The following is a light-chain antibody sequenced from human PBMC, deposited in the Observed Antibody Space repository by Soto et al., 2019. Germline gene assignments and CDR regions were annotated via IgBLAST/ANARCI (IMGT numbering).Light chain of an antibody. CDR3: QQRSNWPPLS. J-gene: IGKJ4*01. CDR1: QSISSY. CDR2: GAS. Sequence: VLTQSPGTLSLSPGERATLSCRASQSISSYLAWYQQKPGQAPRLLIYGASKRATGIPARFSGSGSGTDFTLTISSLEPEDFAVYYCQQRSNWPPLSFGGGTNVEIK. V-gene: IGKV3-11*01.